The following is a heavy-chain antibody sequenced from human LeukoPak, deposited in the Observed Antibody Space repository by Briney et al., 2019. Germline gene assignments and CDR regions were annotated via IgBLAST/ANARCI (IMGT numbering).Heavy chain of an antibody. CDR1: GDSISSYY. J-gene: IGHJ2*01. CDR2: IYHSGST. V-gene: IGHV4-59*01. CDR3: ARDKGPYWYFDL. Sequence: ASETLSLTCTVSGDSISSYYWNWIRQPPGKGLEWIGNIYHSGSTDYNPSLKSRVTISIDTSKNQISLRLSSVTAADTAVYHCARDKGPYWYFDLWGRGTLVTVSS.